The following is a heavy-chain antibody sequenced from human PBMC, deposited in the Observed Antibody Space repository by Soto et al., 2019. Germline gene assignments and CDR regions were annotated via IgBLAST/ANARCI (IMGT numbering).Heavy chain of an antibody. CDR2: INGGNGNT. V-gene: IGHV1-3*01. J-gene: IGHJ4*02. CDR1: EYTFTSYT. D-gene: IGHD4-4*01. CDR3: ARELQGLYYFDY. Sequence: ASVKVSCKASEYTFTSYTMHWVRQAPGQRLEWMGWINGGNGNTKYSQKFQGRVTITRDTSASTAYMELSSLRSDDAAVYYCARELQGLYYFDYWGQGTLVTVSS.